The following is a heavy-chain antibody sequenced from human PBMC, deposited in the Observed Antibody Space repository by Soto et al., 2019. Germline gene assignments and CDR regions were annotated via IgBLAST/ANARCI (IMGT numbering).Heavy chain of an antibody. D-gene: IGHD3-16*01. J-gene: IGHJ6*02. Sequence: GASVKVSCKASGGTFSSYAISWVRQAPGQGLEWMGGIIPIFGTANYAQKFQGRVTITADESTSTAYMELSSLRSEDTAVYYCARLTFHYALSGMDVWGQGTTVTVSS. CDR1: GGTFSSYA. CDR3: ARLTFHYALSGMDV. V-gene: IGHV1-69*13. CDR2: IIPIFGTA.